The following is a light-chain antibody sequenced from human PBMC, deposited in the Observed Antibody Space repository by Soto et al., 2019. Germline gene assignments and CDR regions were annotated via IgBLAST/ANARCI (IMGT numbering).Light chain of an antibody. CDR1: QSVSSY. CDR2: DAS. V-gene: IGKV3-11*01. Sequence: EIVLTQSPATLSLSPGARAPLSCRASQSVSSYLAWYQQKPGQAPRLLIYDASNRATGIPAGFSGSGSGTDFTLTISSLEPEDFAVYYCQQRSNWPQLTFGGGTKVDIK. CDR3: QQRSNWPQLT. J-gene: IGKJ4*01.